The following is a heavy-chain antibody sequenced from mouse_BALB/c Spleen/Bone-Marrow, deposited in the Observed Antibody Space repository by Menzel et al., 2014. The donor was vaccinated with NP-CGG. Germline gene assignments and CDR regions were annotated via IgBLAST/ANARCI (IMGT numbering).Heavy chain of an antibody. CDR1: GYTFTSYY. CDR2: INPSNGGT. CDR3: SRGRRDALDY. J-gene: IGHJ4*01. Sequence: VQVVESGAELVKPGASVKLSCKASGYTFTSYYMYWVKQRPGQGLEWFGEINPSNGGTNFNEKFKNKATLTVDKSSSTAYMQLSSLTSEDSAVYYCSRGRRDALDYWGQGTSVTVPS. V-gene: IGHV1S81*02.